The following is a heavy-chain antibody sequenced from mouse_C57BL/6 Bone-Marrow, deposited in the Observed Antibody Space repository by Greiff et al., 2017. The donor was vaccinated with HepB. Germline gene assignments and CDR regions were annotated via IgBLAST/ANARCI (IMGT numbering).Heavy chain of an antibody. CDR3: ASRGLHRYFDV. J-gene: IGHJ1*03. D-gene: IGHD2-2*01. CDR2: IYPRSGNT. V-gene: IGHV1-81*01. CDR1: GYTFTSYG. Sequence: VQLQQSGAELVRPGASVKLSCKASGYTFTSYGISWVKQRTGQGLEWIGEIYPRSGNTYYNEKFKGKATLTADKSSSTAYMELRSLTSEDSAVYFCASRGLHRYFDVWGTGTTVTVSS.